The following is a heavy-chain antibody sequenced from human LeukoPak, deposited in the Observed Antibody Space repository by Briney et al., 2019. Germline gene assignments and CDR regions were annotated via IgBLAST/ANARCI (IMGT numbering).Heavy chain of an antibody. Sequence: PSQTLSLTCTVSGDSISIGSYYWSWLRQPAGKGLEWIGHMNTTGSTKYNPSHKSRVTISVDTSNNQFSLKVSSVTAADTAVYYCARDWDYWGQGTLVTVSS. CDR2: MNTTGST. J-gene: IGHJ4*02. CDR3: ARDWDY. CDR1: GDSISIGSYY. V-gene: IGHV4-61*09.